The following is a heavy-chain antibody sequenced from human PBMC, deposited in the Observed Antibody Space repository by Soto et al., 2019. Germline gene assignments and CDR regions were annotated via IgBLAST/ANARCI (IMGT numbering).Heavy chain of an antibody. CDR1: GYTFTSYA. CDR3: ASSNYFSRSRGDYYYGMDV. Sequence: ASVKVSCKXSGYTFTSYAMHWVRQAPGQRLEWMGWINAGNGNTKYSQKFQGRVTITRDTSASTAYMELSSLRSEDTAVYYCASSNYFSRSRGDYYYGMDVWGQGTTVTVSS. D-gene: IGHD4-4*01. J-gene: IGHJ6*02. V-gene: IGHV1-3*01. CDR2: INAGNGNT.